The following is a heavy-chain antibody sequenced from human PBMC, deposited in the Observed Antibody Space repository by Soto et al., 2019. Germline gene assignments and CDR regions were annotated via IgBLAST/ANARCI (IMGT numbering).Heavy chain of an antibody. J-gene: IGHJ5*02. CDR3: ARDWGSGYYHFEP. Sequence: QVQLQESGPGLVKPSETLSLTCAVSGYSISSGFSRGWIRQPPGKGLEWIGSIDHSGSTHYNASLKIRLSISLDTSKNQFSLKLRSVTAADTAVYYCARDWGSGYYHFEPWGQGTLVTVSS. CDR1: GYSISSGFS. V-gene: IGHV4-38-2*02. D-gene: IGHD5-12*01. CDR2: IDHSGST.